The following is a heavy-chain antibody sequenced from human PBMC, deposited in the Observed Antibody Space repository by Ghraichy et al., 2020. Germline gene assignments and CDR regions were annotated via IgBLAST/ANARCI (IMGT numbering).Heavy chain of an antibody. J-gene: IGHJ4*02. D-gene: IGHD4-17*01. CDR3: ARGGYGDYVGY. CDR1: GGSFSGYY. CDR2: INHSGST. Sequence: GSLRLSCAVYGGSFSGYYWSWIRQPPGKGLEWIGEINHSGSTNYNPSLKSRVTISVDTSKNQFSLKLSSVTAADTAVYYCARGGYGDYVGYWGQGTLVTVSS. V-gene: IGHV4-34*01.